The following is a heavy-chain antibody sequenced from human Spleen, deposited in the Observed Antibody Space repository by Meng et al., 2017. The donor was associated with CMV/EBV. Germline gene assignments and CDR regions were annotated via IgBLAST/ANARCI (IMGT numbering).Heavy chain of an antibody. J-gene: IGHJ4*02. Sequence: GESLKISCKASGFAFSSYGMNWVRQAPGKGLEWVALIRDDAKTKDYADSVKGRFSISRDNSKNTLYLQLHGLRPEDTAVYYCAKADEGHPLDYWGQGTVVTVSS. CDR2: IRDDAKTK. CDR3: AKADEGHPLDY. CDR1: GFAFSSYG. D-gene: IGHD5-24*01. V-gene: IGHV3-30*02.